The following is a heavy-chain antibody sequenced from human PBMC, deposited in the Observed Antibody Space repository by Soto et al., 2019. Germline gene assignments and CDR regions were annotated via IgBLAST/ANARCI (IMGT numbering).Heavy chain of an antibody. D-gene: IGHD2-21*01. CDR3: AKIVTRHSLVPVFDQ. Sequence: QLVESGGGLVQPGRSLRLSCVASGFRFDEYAIHWVRQAPGKGLEWVSGISWDRGSINYAGSVRGRFTVSRDNAENSLYRHMTSLRSEDTAFYYCAKIVTRHSLVPVFDQWGQGALVSVSS. J-gene: IGHJ4*02. CDR2: ISWDRGSI. CDR1: GFRFDEYA. V-gene: IGHV3-9*01.